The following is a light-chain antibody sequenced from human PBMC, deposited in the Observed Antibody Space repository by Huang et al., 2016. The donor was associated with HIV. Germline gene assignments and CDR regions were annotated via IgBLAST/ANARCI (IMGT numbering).Light chain of an antibody. CDR1: QRLLHTNAYNY. V-gene: IGKV2-28*01. CDR2: LGS. CDR3: MEALKTPYT. J-gene: IGKJ2*01. Sequence: DIVMIQSPLSLPVTPGEPASISCRSSQRLLHTNAYNYLDWYLQKPGQAPQLLIYLGSSRAAGVPDRFSGGGSGTRFSLNISRVEAEDAGIYYCMEALKTPYTFGQGTKLEIK.